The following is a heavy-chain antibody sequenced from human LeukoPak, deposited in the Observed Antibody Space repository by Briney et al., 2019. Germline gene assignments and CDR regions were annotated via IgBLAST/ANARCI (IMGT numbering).Heavy chain of an antibody. CDR2: ISSSGST. V-gene: IGHV4-61*02. J-gene: IGHJ6*03. CDR1: GDSLSSGDYY. CDR3: ARSPYYYYMDV. Sequence: SQTLSLTCTVSGDSLSSGDYYWSWIRQPAGTGLEWIGRISSSGSTSYNPALKSRVTISVDTSKNQFSLKLSSVTAADTAVYYCARSPYYYYMDVWGKGTTVTISS.